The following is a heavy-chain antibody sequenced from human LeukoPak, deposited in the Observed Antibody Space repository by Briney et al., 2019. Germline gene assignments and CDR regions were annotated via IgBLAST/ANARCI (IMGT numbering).Heavy chain of an antibody. CDR2: INHSGST. V-gene: IGHV4-34*01. J-gene: IGHJ6*03. CDR1: GGSFSGYY. D-gene: IGHD5-12*01. Sequence: SETLSLTCAVYGGSFSGYYRSWMRQPPGKGLEWIGEINHSGSTNYDPSLKSRVTISVDTSKNQFSLKLSSVTAADTAVYYCARGQDIVATIVRPRNYYYMDVWGKGTTVTVSS. CDR3: ARGQDIVATIVRPRNYYYMDV.